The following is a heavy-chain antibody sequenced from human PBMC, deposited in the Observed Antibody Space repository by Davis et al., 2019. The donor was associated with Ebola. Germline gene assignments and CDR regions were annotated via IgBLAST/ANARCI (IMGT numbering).Heavy chain of an antibody. J-gene: IGHJ4*02. CDR1: GYTFTSYY. CDR2: INPSGGST. D-gene: IGHD5-12*01. V-gene: IGHV1-46*01. CDR3: ARDVGYIVATKIFDY. Sequence: ASVKVSCKASGYTFTSYYMHWVRQAPGQGLEWMGIINPSGGSTSYAQKFQGRVTMTRDTSTSTVYMELSSLRSEDTAVYYCARDVGYIVATKIFDYWGQGTLVTVSS.